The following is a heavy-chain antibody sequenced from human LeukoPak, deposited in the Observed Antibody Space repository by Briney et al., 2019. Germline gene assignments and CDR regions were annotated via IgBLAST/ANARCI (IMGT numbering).Heavy chain of an antibody. D-gene: IGHD3-10*01. CDR3: ARDSGSGRTFDY. CDR1: GGSISSYY. J-gene: IGHJ4*02. V-gene: IGHV4-59*01. Sequence: SETLSLTCTASGGSISSYYWSWIRQSPGKGLEWIGYIYYSGSTNYNPSLKSRVNISVDTSKNQFSLKLSSVTAADTAVYYCARDSGSGRTFDYWGQGTLVTVSS. CDR2: IYYSGST.